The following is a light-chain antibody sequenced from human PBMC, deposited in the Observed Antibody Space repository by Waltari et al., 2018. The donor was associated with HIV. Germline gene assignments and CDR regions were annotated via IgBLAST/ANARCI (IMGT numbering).Light chain of an antibody. Sequence: DIRMTQFPASLTASEGDRVTITCRASQTISKYLSWFQKRPGKAPKLLIHSVSSLQSGVPSRFSASGSGTEFSLTISSLQPEDSATYYCQQIYNIPSTFGPGTKVEIE. CDR2: SVS. J-gene: IGKJ3*01. CDR3: QQIYNIPST. CDR1: QTISKY. V-gene: IGKV1-39*01.